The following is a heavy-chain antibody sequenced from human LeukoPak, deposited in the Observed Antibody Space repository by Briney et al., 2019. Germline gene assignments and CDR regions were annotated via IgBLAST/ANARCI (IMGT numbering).Heavy chain of an antibody. J-gene: IGHJ4*02. D-gene: IGHD2-21*02. V-gene: IGHV1-46*01. CDR3: ARGIGDRFRLQHVIDY. Sequence: LGASVTVSCKASGYTFTSYYMHWVRQAPGQGLEWMGIINPSGGSTSYAQKFQGRVTMTRDMSTSTVYMELSSLRSEDTAVYYCARGIGDRFRLQHVIDYWGQGTLVTVSS. CDR2: INPSGGST. CDR1: GYTFTSYY.